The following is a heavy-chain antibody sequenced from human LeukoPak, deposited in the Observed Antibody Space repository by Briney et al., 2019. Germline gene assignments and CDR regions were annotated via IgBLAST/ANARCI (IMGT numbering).Heavy chain of an antibody. CDR3: ARVQTTVTTLDY. J-gene: IGHJ4*02. V-gene: IGHV3-48*03. Sequence: GGSLRLSCAYCGFTFRSYEMNWVRQAPGKGLEWVSYISSSGSTRYYADSVKGRFTISRDNAKNSLYLQMNSLRAEDTAVYYCARVQTTVTTLDYWGQGTLVTVSS. CDR2: ISSSGSTR. D-gene: IGHD4-17*01. CDR1: GFTFRSYE.